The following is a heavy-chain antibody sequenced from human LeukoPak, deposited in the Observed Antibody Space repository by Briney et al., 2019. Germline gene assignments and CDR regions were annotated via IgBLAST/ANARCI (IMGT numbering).Heavy chain of an antibody. Sequence: ASVKVSCKASGYTFTSYAMNCVRQAPGQGLEWMGWINTNTGNPTYAQGFTGRFVFSLDTSVSTAYLQTSSLKAEDTAVYYCARDPYPIGYSSSWYPSYYFDYWGQGTLVTVSS. CDR2: INTNTGNP. CDR1: GYTFTSYA. V-gene: IGHV7-4-1*02. CDR3: ARDPYPIGYSSSWYPSYYFDY. J-gene: IGHJ4*02. D-gene: IGHD6-13*01.